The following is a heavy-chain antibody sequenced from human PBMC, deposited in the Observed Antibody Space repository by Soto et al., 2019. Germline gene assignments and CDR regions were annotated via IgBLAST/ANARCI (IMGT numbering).Heavy chain of an antibody. CDR3: ARDHSSLWFGEPPREFDY. CDR1: GFTFSSYS. D-gene: IGHD3-10*01. J-gene: IGHJ4*02. CDR2: ISSSSSTI. Sequence: ESGGGLVQPGGSLRLSCAASGFTFSSYSMNWVRQAPGKGLEWVSYISSSSSTIYYADSVKGRFTISRDNAKNSLYLQMNSLRAEDTAVYYCARDHSSLWFGEPPREFDYWGQGTLVTVSS. V-gene: IGHV3-48*01.